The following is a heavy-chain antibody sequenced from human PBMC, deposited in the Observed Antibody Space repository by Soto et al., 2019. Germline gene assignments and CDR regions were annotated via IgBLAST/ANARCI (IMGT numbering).Heavy chain of an antibody. D-gene: IGHD2-2*01. V-gene: IGHV1-69*12. Sequence: QVQLVQSGTEVRKPGSSVKVSCKASGGTFDSNAISWVRLAPGQGREWMGGIIPIFGTINNAQKFQDRVTITADASANIVYMELSSLRSEDTAIYYCAREGLTFGPGAVGGAFDIWGQGTLVTVSS. CDR2: IIPIFGTI. J-gene: IGHJ3*02. CDR3: AREGLTFGPGAVGGAFDI. CDR1: GGTFDSNA.